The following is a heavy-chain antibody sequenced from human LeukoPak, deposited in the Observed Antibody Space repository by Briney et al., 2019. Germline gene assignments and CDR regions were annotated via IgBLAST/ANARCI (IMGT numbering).Heavy chain of an antibody. Sequence: PSETLSLTCAVYGGSFNGYYWSWIRQPPGKGLEWIGEINHSGSTNYNPSLKSRVTISVDTSKNQFSLKLSSVTAADTAVYYCARDSGSYQGPTYYYYGMDVWGQGTTVTVSS. J-gene: IGHJ6*02. CDR1: GGSFNGYY. V-gene: IGHV4-34*01. D-gene: IGHD1-26*01. CDR3: ARDSGSYQGPTYYYYGMDV. CDR2: INHSGST.